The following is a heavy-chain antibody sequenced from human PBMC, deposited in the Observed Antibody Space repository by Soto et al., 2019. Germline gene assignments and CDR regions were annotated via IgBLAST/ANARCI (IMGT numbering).Heavy chain of an antibody. J-gene: IGHJ4*02. CDR2: VFDSGST. V-gene: IGHV4-59*01. Sequence: LLQESGPGLVKPSETLSLNCSVTGVSISGGYWSWVRQPPGKGLEWIGYVFDSGSTIYNPSLAGRVAISVDTSKSQFSLRLSSVSAADPAVYFCAKERGSGWSEFDSWGQGTLVTVSS. D-gene: IGHD6-19*01. CDR3: AKERGSGWSEFDS. CDR1: GVSISGGY.